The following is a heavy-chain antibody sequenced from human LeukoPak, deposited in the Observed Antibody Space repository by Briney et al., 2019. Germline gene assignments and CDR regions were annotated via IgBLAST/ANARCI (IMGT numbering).Heavy chain of an antibody. J-gene: IGHJ4*02. Sequence: SETLSLTCTVSGGSISSSSYYWGWIRQPPGKGLEWIGSIYYSGSTNYNPSLKSRVTISVDKSKNQFSLNLNSVTAADTAVYYCAREGDPTGSYYNYWGQGILVTVSS. V-gene: IGHV4-39*07. CDR1: GGSISSSSYY. CDR2: IYYSGST. D-gene: IGHD3-10*01. CDR3: AREGDPTGSYYNY.